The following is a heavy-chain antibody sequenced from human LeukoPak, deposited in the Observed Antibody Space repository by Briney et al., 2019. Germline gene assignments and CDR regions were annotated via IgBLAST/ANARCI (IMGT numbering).Heavy chain of an antibody. Sequence: GGSLRLSCVASGFTFSNYAMSLVRLAPGGGLEWVSVISGSGLTTFYADSVKGRFTISRDNSKNTLYLQMNSLRAEDTAVYYCAKERREQSRDNYFDYWGQGTLVTVSS. CDR1: GFTFSNYA. V-gene: IGHV3-23*01. J-gene: IGHJ4*02. CDR2: ISGSGLTT. D-gene: IGHD1-26*01. CDR3: AKERREQSRDNYFDY.